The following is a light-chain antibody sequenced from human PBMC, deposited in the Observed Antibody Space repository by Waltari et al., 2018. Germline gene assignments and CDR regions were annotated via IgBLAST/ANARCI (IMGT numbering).Light chain of an antibody. CDR2: ASS. CDR3: QQHTSFPT. V-gene: IGKV1-12*01. Sequence: DIQMTQSPYSLSEAVGDKVTITCRASRAISNWLAWYQQKPGKAPKLLISASSTLQTGVPSRFTGSGSGTEFTLTISSLQPEDFATYFCQQHTSFPTFGGGTTVEIK. CDR1: RAISNW. J-gene: IGKJ4*01.